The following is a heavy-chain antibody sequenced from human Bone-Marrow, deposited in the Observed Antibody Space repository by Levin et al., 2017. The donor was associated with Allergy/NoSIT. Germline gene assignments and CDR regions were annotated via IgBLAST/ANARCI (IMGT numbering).Heavy chain of an antibody. J-gene: IGHJ4*02. CDR2: IYNDGRT. CDR1: WFAVSDNY. Sequence: LSLTCAASWFAVSDNYMSWVRQAPGKGLEWVSIIYNDGRTYYTDSVKGRFTISKDTSENRLYLQMNSLRAEDTAVYYCARDTGMAIHDYWGQGTLVTVSS. CDR3: ARDTGMAIHDY. D-gene: IGHD5-18*01. V-gene: IGHV3-53*01.